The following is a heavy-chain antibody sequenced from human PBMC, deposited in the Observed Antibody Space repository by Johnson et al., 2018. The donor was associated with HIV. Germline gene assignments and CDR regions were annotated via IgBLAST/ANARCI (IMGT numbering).Heavy chain of an antibody. V-gene: IGHV3-66*01. CDR2: IYSGGST. D-gene: IGHD1-1*01. J-gene: IGHJ3*02. Sequence: VQLVESGGGVVQPGRSLRLSCAASGFTVSSTYMSWLRQAPGKGLEWVSVIYSGGSTYYADSVKGRFTISRDNAKNSLYLQMNSLRAEDTAVYYCAREERGAFDIWGQGTMVTVSS. CDR1: GFTVSSTY. CDR3: AREERGAFDI.